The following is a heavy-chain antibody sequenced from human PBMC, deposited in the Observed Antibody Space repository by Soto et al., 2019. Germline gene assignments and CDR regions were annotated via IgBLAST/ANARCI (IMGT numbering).Heavy chain of an antibody. Sequence: SETLSLTCAVYGGSFSGYYWSWIRQPPGKGLEWIGEINHSGSTNYNPSLKSRVTISVDTSKNQFSLKLSSVIAADTAVYYCAASYYAILTGHFAFDIWGRGTMVT. CDR1: GGSFSGYY. D-gene: IGHD3-9*01. V-gene: IGHV4-34*01. CDR2: INHSGST. CDR3: AASYYAILTGHFAFDI. J-gene: IGHJ3*02.